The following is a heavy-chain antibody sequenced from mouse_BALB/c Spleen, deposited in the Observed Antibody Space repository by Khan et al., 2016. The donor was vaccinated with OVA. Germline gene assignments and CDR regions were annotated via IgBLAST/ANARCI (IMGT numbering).Heavy chain of an antibody. V-gene: IGHV2-2*01. D-gene: IGHD2-12*01. J-gene: IGHJ3*01. CDR2: IWNDGRT. Sequence: QVQLKESGPGLVQPSQSLSITCTVSGFSLSTYGIHWVRQSPGKGLEWLGVIWNDGRTDYNVPFISRLSITKDNSKSQVFFKMNSLQPDDTAIYYCARNSYRYDLTYWGQGTLVTVSA. CDR3: ARNSYRYDLTY. CDR1: GFSLSTYG.